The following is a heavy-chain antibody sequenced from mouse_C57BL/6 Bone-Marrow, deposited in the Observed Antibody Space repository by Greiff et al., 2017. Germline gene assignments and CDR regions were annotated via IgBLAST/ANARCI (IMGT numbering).Heavy chain of an antibody. CDR3: AGYGNYAWFAY. D-gene: IGHD2-1*01. CDR2: IDPSASYT. CDR1: GYTFTSYW. V-gene: IGHV1-69*01. Sequence: QVQLQQPGAELVMPGASVKLSCKASGYTFTSYWMHWVKQRPGQGLAWIGEIDPSASYTNYNQKFKGKSTLTVDKSSSTAYMQLSSLTSEDSAVYYCAGYGNYAWFAYWGQGTLVTVSA. J-gene: IGHJ3*01.